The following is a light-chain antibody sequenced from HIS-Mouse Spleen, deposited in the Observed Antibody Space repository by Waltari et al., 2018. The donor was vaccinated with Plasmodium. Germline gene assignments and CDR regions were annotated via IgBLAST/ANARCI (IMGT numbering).Light chain of an antibody. Sequence: VVMTQSPLSLPVTLGQPASISCRSSQSLVHSDGNTYLNWFQQRPGQSPRRLIYKGSSRDSGVTDRFSGGGSDADFTLKSSRVEAGDVGVYYCRRGTHWPLDTFGQGTKLEIK. CDR1: QSLVHSDGNTY. J-gene: IGKJ2*01. V-gene: IGKV2-30*02. CDR3: RRGTHWPLDT. CDR2: KGS.